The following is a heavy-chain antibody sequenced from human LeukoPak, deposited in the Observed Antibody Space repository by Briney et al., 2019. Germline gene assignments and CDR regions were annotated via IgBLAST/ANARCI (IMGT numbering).Heavy chain of an antibody. D-gene: IGHD5-12*01. CDR3: AREGRVSGYDFDC. Sequence: GGSLRLSCAASGFTFSSYCMHWVRQAPGKGLVWVSRINSDGSSITYADSVKGRCTISRDNAKNTLYLQMNSLRVEDTAVYYCAREGRVSGYDFDCWGQGTLVTVSS. J-gene: IGHJ4*02. CDR2: INSDGSSI. V-gene: IGHV3-74*03. CDR1: GFTFSSYC.